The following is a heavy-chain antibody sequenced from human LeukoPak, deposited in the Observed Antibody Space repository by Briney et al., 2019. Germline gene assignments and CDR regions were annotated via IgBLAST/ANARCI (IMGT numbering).Heavy chain of an antibody. J-gene: IGHJ4*02. V-gene: IGHV4-31*03. CDR2: IYYSGST. CDR1: GGSISSGGYY. Sequence: PSQTLSLTCTVSGGSISSGGYYWSWIRQHPGKGLEWIGYIYYSGSTYYNPSLKSRVTISVDTSKNQFSLKLSSVTAADTAVYYCARDQPYYGSGSYYLQPTAAFDYWGQGTLVTVSS. CDR3: ARDQPYYGSGSYYLQPTAAFDY. D-gene: IGHD3-10*01.